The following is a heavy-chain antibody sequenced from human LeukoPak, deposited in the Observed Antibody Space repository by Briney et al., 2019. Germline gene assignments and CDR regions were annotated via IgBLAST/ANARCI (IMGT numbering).Heavy chain of an antibody. CDR1: GFTVSSNY. Sequence: GGSLRLSCAGSGFTVSSNYMTWVRQAPGKGLECVSAIYGGGSTYYADSVKGRFTISRDSSSNTLHLQMNSLRAEDTAVYYCAREARYYDILTGYHNYSGVDVWGQGTTVTVSS. CDR2: IYGGGST. J-gene: IGHJ6*02. CDR3: AREARYYDILTGYHNYSGVDV. V-gene: IGHV3-66*01. D-gene: IGHD3-9*01.